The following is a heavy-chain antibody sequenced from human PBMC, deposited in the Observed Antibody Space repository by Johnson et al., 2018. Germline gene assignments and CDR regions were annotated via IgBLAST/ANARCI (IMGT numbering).Heavy chain of an antibody. Sequence: VQLLESGGGVVQPGRSLRLACAASGFTFSAYGIHWVRQAPGKGLEWVAVISYDGSNKYFADSVKGRFTISRDNSKNTLDLQMNSLRGEDTAGYYCARGGSLAARHYDYYMVGWGKGTTVTVSS. CDR1: GFTFSAYG. D-gene: IGHD2-15*01. V-gene: IGHV3-30*03. CDR2: ISYDGSNK. CDR3: ARGGSLAARHYDYYMVG. J-gene: IGHJ6*03.